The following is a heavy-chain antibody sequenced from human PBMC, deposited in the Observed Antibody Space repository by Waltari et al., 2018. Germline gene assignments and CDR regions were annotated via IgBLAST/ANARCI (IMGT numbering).Heavy chain of an antibody. J-gene: IGHJ4*02. D-gene: IGHD2-15*01. CDR3: ARGVLKYYFDY. V-gene: IGHV4-38-2*01. CDR1: GYSISSGYY. Sequence: QVQLQESGPGLVKPSETLSLTCAVSGYSISSGYYWGWIRQPPGKGLEWIGSIYHSGSTYYNPSLKSRVTRSVDTSKNQFSLKLSSVTAADTAVYYCARGVLKYYFDYWGQGTLVTVSS. CDR2: IYHSGST.